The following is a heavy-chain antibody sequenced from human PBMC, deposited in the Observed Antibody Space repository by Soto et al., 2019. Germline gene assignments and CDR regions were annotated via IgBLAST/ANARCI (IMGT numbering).Heavy chain of an antibody. CDR1: GFTVSSNY. J-gene: IGHJ4*02. V-gene: IGHV3-66*01. Sequence: LRLSCAASGFTVSSNYMSWVRQAPGKGLEWVSVIYSGGSTYYADSVKGRFTISRDNSKNTLYLQMNSLRAEDTAVYYCARGSSSADPLIYFDYWGQGTLVTVSS. CDR2: IYSGGST. CDR3: ARGSSSADPLIYFDY. D-gene: IGHD6-6*01.